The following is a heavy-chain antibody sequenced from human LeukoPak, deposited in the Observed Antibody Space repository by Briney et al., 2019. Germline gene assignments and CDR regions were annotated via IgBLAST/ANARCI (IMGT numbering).Heavy chain of an antibody. CDR2: INPNSGGT. V-gene: IGHV1-2*02. D-gene: IGHD2-15*01. J-gene: IGHJ6*03. CDR1: GYTFTGYY. CDR3: ARDRGVDYCSGGSCSHYYYCMDV. Sequence: AASVKVSCKASGYTFTGYYMHWVRQAPGQGLEWMGWINPNSGGTNYAQKFQGRVTMTRDTSISTAYMELSRLRSDDTAVYYCARDRGVDYCSGGSCSHYYYCMDVWGKGTTVTISS.